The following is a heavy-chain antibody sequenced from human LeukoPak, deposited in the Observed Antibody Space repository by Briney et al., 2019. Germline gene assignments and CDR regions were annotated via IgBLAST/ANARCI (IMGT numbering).Heavy chain of an antibody. D-gene: IGHD3-10*01. J-gene: IGHJ4*02. V-gene: IGHV3-23*01. CDR1: GFIFSDHA. Sequence: PGGSLRLSCAASGFIFSDHAMSWVRQAPGKGLEWVSAIRGAGTTTFYAASVKGRFTISRDNSKNTAYLQMDSLKTEDTAVYYCTLIQGWGSGSYYRDFWGQGTLVTVSS. CDR2: IRGAGTTT. CDR3: TLIQGWGSGSYYRDF.